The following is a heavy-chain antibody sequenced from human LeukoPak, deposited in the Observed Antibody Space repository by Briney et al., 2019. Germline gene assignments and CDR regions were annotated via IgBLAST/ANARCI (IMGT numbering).Heavy chain of an antibody. J-gene: IGHJ3*02. V-gene: IGHV3-74*01. D-gene: IGHD1-1*01. Sequence: PGGSLRLSCAASGFTFSSYWMHWVRQAPGKGLLWVSHINTDGSSTSYADSVKGRFTISRDNSKNTLYLQMNSLRAEDTAVYYCARGTVNDAFDIWGQGTMVTVSS. CDR2: INTDGSST. CDR3: ARGTVNDAFDI. CDR1: GFTFSSYW.